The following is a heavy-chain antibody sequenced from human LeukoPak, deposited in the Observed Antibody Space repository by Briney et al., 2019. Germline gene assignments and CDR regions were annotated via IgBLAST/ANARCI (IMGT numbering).Heavy chain of an antibody. CDR3: AALGYYDSSGYYVDY. V-gene: IGHV1-58*02. Sequence: SVKVSCKASGYTFIGYSIYWVRQAPGQGLEWIGWIVVGSGNTNYAQKFQERVTITRDMSTSTAYMELSSLRSEDTAVYYCAALGYYDSSGYYVDYWGQGTLVTVSS. J-gene: IGHJ4*02. CDR2: IVVGSGNT. CDR1: GYTFIGYS. D-gene: IGHD3-22*01.